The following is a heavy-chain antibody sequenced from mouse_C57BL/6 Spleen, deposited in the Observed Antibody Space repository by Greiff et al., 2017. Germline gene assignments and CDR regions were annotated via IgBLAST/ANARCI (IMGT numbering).Heavy chain of an antibody. CDR3: ARSDGYYPWFAY. CDR1: GFNIKDYY. V-gene: IGHV14-2*01. D-gene: IGHD2-3*01. CDR2: IDPEDGET. Sequence: VQLQQSGAELVKPGASVKLSCTASGFNIKDYYMHWVKQRTEQGLEWIGRIDPEDGETKYAPKLQGKAPITADTSSNSAYLRLSSLTSEDTAVYYCARSDGYYPWFAYWGQGTLVTVSA. J-gene: IGHJ3*01.